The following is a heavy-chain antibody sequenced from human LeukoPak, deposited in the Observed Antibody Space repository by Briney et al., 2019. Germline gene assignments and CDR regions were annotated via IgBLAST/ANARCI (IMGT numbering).Heavy chain of an antibody. Sequence: GGSLRLSCAASGFTFSSYGMHWVRQAPGKGLEWVAFIRYDGSNKYYADSVKGRFTISRDNSKNTLYLQMNSLRAEDTAVYYCAKARYYDILTGYSYSYHFDYWGQGTLVTVSS. V-gene: IGHV3-30*02. CDR1: GFTFSSYG. CDR3: AKARYYDILTGYSYSYHFDY. D-gene: IGHD3-9*01. CDR2: IRYDGSNK. J-gene: IGHJ4*02.